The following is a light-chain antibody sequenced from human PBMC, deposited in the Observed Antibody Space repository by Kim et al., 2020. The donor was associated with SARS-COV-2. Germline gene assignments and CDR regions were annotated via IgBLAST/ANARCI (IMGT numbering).Light chain of an antibody. CDR2: DAS. J-gene: IGKJ4*01. Sequence: EIVLTQSPGTLSLSPGERATLSCRASQSIGTYLAWYRQRPGQAPSLLIYDASYRATGVPARFTGSGSGTDFTLTISRLEPEDFAIYYCQQRSNWPLTFGGGTKVDIK. CDR1: QSIGTY. V-gene: IGKV3-11*01. CDR3: QQRSNWPLT.